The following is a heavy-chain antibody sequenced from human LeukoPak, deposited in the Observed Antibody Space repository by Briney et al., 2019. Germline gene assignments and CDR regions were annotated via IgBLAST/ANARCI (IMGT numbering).Heavy chain of an antibody. Sequence: ASVKVSCKASGYTFTGYYMHWVRQAPGQGLEWMGRINPNSGGTNYAQKFQGRVTMTRDTSISTAYMELSRLRSDDTAVYYCARDRNMVRGVIIGYLGYWGQGTLVTVSS. CDR3: ARDRNMVRGVIIGYLGY. V-gene: IGHV1-2*06. CDR2: INPNSGGT. CDR1: GYTFTGYY. J-gene: IGHJ4*02. D-gene: IGHD3-10*01.